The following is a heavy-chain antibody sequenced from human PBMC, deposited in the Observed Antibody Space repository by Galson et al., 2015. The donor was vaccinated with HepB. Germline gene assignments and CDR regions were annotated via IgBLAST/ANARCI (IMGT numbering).Heavy chain of an antibody. J-gene: IGHJ3*02. D-gene: IGHD3-22*01. V-gene: IGHV4-59*01. CDR1: GGSISSYY. CDR2: IYYSGST. Sequence: SETLSLTCTVSGGSISSYYWSWIRQPPGKGLEWIGYIYYSGSTNYNPSLKSRVTISVDTSKNQFSLKLSSVTAADTAVYYCARQDNYYDNVWLRGEERGAFDIWGQGTMVTVSS. CDR3: ARQDNYYDNVWLRGEERGAFDI.